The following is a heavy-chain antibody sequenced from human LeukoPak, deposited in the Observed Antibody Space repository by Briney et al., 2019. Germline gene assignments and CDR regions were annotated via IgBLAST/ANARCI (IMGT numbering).Heavy chain of an antibody. CDR1: GFTFSSYA. CDR3: AGEEATVVAPTIFAN. J-gene: IGHJ4*02. Sequence: GGSLRLSCAGSGFTFSSYAMSWVRQAPGKGLEWVSAITSSGGSTYYADSVKGRFTISRDNSKSTLYLQMNSLRTEDTTVYYRAGEEATVVAPTIFANGGQGTLARVSS. D-gene: IGHD4-11*01. CDR2: ITSSGGST. V-gene: IGHV3-23*01.